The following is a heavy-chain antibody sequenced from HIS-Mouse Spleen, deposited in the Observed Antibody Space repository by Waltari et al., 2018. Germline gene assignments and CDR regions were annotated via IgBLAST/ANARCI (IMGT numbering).Heavy chain of an antibody. J-gene: IGHJ3*02. CDR3: ARDPPLVGTGDLAFDI. V-gene: IGHV1-2*02. CDR2: INPNSGGT. CDR1: GYTFTGYY. Sequence: QVQLVQSGAEVKKPGASVKVSCKASGYTFTGYYMHWVRQAPGQGLEWMGWINPNSGGTNYAQKFQGRVTMTRDTSISTAYMELSRLRSDDTAVYYCARDPPLVGTGDLAFDIWGQGTMVTVSS. D-gene: IGHD7-27*01.